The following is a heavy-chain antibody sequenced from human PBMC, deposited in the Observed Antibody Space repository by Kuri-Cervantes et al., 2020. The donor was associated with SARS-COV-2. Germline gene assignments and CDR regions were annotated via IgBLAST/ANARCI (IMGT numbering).Heavy chain of an antibody. CDR1: GFTFSNYA. J-gene: IGHJ6*02. V-gene: IGHV3-23*01. Sequence: GGSLRLSCAASGFTFSNYAMSWVRQAPGKGLEWVSAISGSGGNTYYADSVRGRFTISRDNSKNTLYLQMNSLRAEDTAVYYCASPRYYDFWSGPAGVMDVWGQGTTVTVSS. D-gene: IGHD3-3*01. CDR2: ISGSGGNT. CDR3: ASPRYYDFWSGPAGVMDV.